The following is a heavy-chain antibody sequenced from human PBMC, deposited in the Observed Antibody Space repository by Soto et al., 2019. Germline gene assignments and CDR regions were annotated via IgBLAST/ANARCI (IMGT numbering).Heavy chain of an antibody. CDR3: ARHVGGVIFVFDY. CDR1: GGSISSSSYY. D-gene: IGHD2-21*01. J-gene: IGHJ4*02. CDR2: IYYSGST. Sequence: SETLSLTCTVSGGSISSSSYYWGWIRQPPGKGLEWIGSIYYSGSTYYNPSLKSRVTISVDTSKNQFSLKLSSVTAADTAVYYCARHVGGVIFVFDYWEQETLATVAS. V-gene: IGHV4-39*01.